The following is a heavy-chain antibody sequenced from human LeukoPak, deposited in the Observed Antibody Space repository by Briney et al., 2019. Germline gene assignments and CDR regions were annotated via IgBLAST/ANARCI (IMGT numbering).Heavy chain of an antibody. CDR2: INWSGGST. CDR1: GFTFGDYG. Sequence: RPGGSLRLSCAASGFTFGDYGMSWVRQAPGKGLEWVSGINWSGGSTGYADSVKGRFTISRDNAKNSLYLQMNSLRAEDTALYYCASFGSNYDILTGDYWGQGTLVTVSS. D-gene: IGHD3-9*01. J-gene: IGHJ4*02. CDR3: ASFGSNYDILTGDY. V-gene: IGHV3-20*04.